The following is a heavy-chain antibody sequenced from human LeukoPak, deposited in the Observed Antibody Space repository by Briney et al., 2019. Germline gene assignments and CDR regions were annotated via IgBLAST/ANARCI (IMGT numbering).Heavy chain of an antibody. D-gene: IGHD6-6*01. V-gene: IGHV5-51*01. CDR3: ARREVGSSAPNFDY. Sequence: GESLKISCKVSGYSFTNYWIGWVRQMPGKGLDLMGIIYPGYSDTRYSPSFEGQVTISLDKSISTAYLQWSSLKASDTAMYFCARREVGSSAPNFDYWGQGTLVTVSS. J-gene: IGHJ4*02. CDR2: IYPGYSDT. CDR1: GYSFTNYW.